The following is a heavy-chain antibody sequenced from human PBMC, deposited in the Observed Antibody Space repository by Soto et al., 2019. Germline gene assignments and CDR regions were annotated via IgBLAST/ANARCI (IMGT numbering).Heavy chain of an antibody. CDR3: AAVPLTSGVVSGRFDP. D-gene: IGHD3-3*01. Sequence: QVHLQESGPRLVRPSGTLVLTCAVSGDSLSSDKWWTWVRQPPGKGLEWIGEISHRGSTNYSPSFKSRLSLSVDTTKTQFSLRLTSVTAEDTAVYYCAAVPLTSGVVSGRFDPWGQGIKVTVSS. J-gene: IGHJ5*02. CDR2: ISHRGST. CDR1: GDSLSSDKW. V-gene: IGHV4-4*02.